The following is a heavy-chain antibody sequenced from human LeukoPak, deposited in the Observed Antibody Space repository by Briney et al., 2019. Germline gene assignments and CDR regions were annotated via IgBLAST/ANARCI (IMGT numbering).Heavy chain of an antibody. V-gene: IGHV3-7*01. CDR1: GFAFSSYW. J-gene: IGHJ4*02. D-gene: IGHD4-17*01. Sequence: GGSLRLSCAASGFAFSSYWMGWVRQAPGKGLEWAANINQDGSDQYYVDSVKGRFTISRGNAKISLFLQMNSLRAEDTAVYYCARHGAYSFDSWGQGTLVTVSS. CDR2: INQDGSDQ. CDR3: ARHGAYSFDS.